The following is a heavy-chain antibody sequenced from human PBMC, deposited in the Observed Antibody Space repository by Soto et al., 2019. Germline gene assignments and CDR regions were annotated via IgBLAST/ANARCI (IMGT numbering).Heavy chain of an antibody. V-gene: IGHV1-69*13. D-gene: IGHD3-10*01. CDR2: IIPIFGTA. Sequence: GGSVEVSCKASGGTLSRDAISWVGQAPGQGLEWMGGIIPIFGTANYAQKFQGRVTITADESTSTAYMELSSLRSEDTDVYYCARDRAGLLDSNNYSSGMDACGQRSTLPVS. CDR1: GGTLSRDA. J-gene: IGHJ6*02. CDR3: ARDRAGLLDSNNYSSGMDA.